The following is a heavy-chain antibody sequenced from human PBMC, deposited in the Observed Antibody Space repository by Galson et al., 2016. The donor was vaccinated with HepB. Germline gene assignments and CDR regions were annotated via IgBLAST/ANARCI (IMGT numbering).Heavy chain of an antibody. Sequence: SLRLSCAVSGFILTNYWMTWVCQAPGKGLEWVAIIKEDGSEKYYVGSVEGRFTISRDNPKNSVYLQMTSLRAEDTALHYCARVFGADYGGIWYSDLWSRGTLVTVSS. CDR3: ARVFGADYGGIWYSDL. D-gene: IGHD4-23*01. J-gene: IGHJ2*01. CDR1: GFILTNYW. V-gene: IGHV3-7*01. CDR2: IKEDGSEK.